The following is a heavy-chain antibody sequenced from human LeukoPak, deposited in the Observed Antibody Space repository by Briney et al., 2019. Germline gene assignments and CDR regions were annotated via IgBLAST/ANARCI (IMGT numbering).Heavy chain of an antibody. CDR2: INPNSGGT. V-gene: IGHV1-2*02. J-gene: IGHJ4*02. CDR3: ATYYSDTSARD. Sequence: ASVKVSCKASGYTFTGYYMHWVRQAPGQGLEWMGWINPNSGGTNYAPKFQGRVTMTRDTSISTAYMELSGLTSDDTAVYFCATYYSDTSARDWGQGTLVTVSS. CDR1: GYTFTGYY. D-gene: IGHD3-22*01.